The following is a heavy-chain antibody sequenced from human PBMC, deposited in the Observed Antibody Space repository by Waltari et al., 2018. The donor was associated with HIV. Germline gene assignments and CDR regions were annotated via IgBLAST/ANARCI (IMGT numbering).Heavy chain of an antibody. V-gene: IGHV3-30*18. CDR3: AKGWAQAYYFDY. D-gene: IGHD1-26*01. J-gene: IGHJ4*02. CDR1: GFTFSSYG. CDR2: ISYDGSNK. Sequence: QVQLVESGGGVVQPGRSLRLSCAASGFTFSSYGMHWVRQAPGKGLEWVAVISYDGSNKDYADSMKGRFTISRDNSKNTLYLQMNSLRAEDTAVYYCAKGWAQAYYFDYWGQGTLVTVSS.